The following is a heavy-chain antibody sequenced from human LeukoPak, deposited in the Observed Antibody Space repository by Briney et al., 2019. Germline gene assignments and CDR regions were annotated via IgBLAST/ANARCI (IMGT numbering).Heavy chain of an antibody. Sequence: GGSLRLSCAASGFTFVNYGFHWVRQAPGKALEWVAFISYNGIKKYADSVKGRFTISRDNAKNSLYLQMNSLRAEDTAVYYCAELGITMIGGVWGKGTTVTISS. V-gene: IGHV3-30*18. CDR3: AELGITMIGGV. J-gene: IGHJ6*04. CDR1: GFTFVNYG. D-gene: IGHD3-10*02. CDR2: ISYNGIKK.